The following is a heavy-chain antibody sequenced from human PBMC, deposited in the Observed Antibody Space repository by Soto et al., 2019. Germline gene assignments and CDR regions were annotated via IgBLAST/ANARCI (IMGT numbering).Heavy chain of an antibody. Sequence: ELQLVQSGAEVKKPGESLKISCKGSGYNFANYWIGWVRQMPGKGLEWMGIIYPGNSDTRYSPSFQGQVTISADTSISTAYLEWSSLKASDTAIYYCARHVYYDVLKKNYWGKGTLVTVSS. CDR2: IYPGNSDT. CDR3: ARHVYYDVLKKNY. CDR1: GYNFANYW. V-gene: IGHV5-51*01. D-gene: IGHD3-9*01. J-gene: IGHJ4*02.